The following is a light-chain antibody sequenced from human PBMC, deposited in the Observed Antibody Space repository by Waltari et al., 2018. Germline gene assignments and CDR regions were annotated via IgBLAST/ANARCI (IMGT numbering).Light chain of an antibody. Sequence: DIVMTQSPDSLAVSLGERATINCTSSQSVLYSSTNQNYLAWYQQKPGQPPKLLIFWASTRESGVPDRFSGSGSRTDFTLTISSLEAEDVAVDYCNQFYTTPQTFGQGTKVEIK. CDR3: NQFYTTPQT. J-gene: IGKJ1*01. CDR1: QSVLYSSTNQNY. CDR2: WAS. V-gene: IGKV4-1*01.